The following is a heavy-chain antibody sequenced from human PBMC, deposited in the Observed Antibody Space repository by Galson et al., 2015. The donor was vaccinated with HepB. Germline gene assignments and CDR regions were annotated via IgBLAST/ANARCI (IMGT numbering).Heavy chain of an antibody. CDR2: IYSGGST. CDR3: ARVVGDYYDSSGYYHEGMGYFDY. V-gene: IGHV3-53*01. CDR1: GFTVSSNY. J-gene: IGHJ4*02. D-gene: IGHD3-22*01. Sequence: SLRLSCAASGFTVSSNYMSWVRQAPGKGLEWVSVIYSGGSTYYADSVKGRFTISRDNSKNTLYLQMNSLRAEDTAVYYCARVVGDYYDSSGYYHEGMGYFDYWGQGTLVTVSS.